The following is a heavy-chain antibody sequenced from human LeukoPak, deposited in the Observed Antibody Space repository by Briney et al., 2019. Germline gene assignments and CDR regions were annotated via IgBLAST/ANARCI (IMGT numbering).Heavy chain of an antibody. D-gene: IGHD3-22*01. J-gene: IGHJ4*02. CDR3: ARELDSSGYSFDY. CDR1: GGTFSSYA. CDR2: IIPILGIA. V-gene: IGHV1-69*04. Sequence: SVKVSCKASGGTFSSYAISWVRQAPGQGLEWMGRIIPILGIANYAQKFQGRVTITADKSTSTAYMELSSLRSEDTAVYYCARELDSSGYSFDYWGQGTLVTVSS.